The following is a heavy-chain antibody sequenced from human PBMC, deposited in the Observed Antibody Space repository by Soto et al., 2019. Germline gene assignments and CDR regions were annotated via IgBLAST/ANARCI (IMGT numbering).Heavy chain of an antibody. V-gene: IGHV3-33*01. Sequence: LRLSCAASGFTFSSYGMHWVRQAPGKGLEWVAVIWYDGSNKYNADSVKGRFTISRDNSKNTLYLRMNSLSAEDTAVYYCARTLYDSSGYHHFQHWGQGTLVTSPQ. CDR2: IWYDGSNK. J-gene: IGHJ1*01. D-gene: IGHD3-22*01. CDR1: GFTFSSYG. CDR3: ARTLYDSSGYHHFQH.